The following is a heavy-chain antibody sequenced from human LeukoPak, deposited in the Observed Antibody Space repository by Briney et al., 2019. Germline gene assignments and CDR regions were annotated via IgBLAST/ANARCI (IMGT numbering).Heavy chain of an antibody. V-gene: IGHV3-66*01. CDR2: IYSGGNT. D-gene: IGHD6-19*01. J-gene: IGHJ4*02. CDR3: ATRAVAAPY. CDR1: GFTFSSYW. Sequence: GGSLRLSCAASGFTFSSYWMSWVRQAPGKGLEWVSLIYSGGNTQYADSVKGRFIIFRDSSKNTLYLQMNSLRVEDTAVYYCATRAVAAPYWGQGTLVTVSS.